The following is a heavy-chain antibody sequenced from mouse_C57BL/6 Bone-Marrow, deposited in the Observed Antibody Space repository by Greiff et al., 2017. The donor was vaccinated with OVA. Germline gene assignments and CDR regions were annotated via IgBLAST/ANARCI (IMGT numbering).Heavy chain of an antibody. CDR3: ARSGWLLPYY. V-gene: IGHV1-82*01. CDR2: IYPGDGDT. CDR1: GYAFSSSW. J-gene: IGHJ2*01. Sequence: VQLQQPGAELVKPGASVKLSCKASGYAFSSSWMNWVKQRPGKGLEWIGRIYPGDGDTNYNGKFKGKATLTADKSSSTAYMQLSSLTSEDSAVYFCARSGWLLPYYWGQGTTLTVSS. D-gene: IGHD2-3*01.